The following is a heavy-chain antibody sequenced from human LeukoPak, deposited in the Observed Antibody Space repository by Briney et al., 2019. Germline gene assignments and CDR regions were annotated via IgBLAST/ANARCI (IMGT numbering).Heavy chain of an antibody. Sequence: ASVKVSCKASGYTFTSYDISWVRQATGQGLEWMGWMNPNSGNTGYAQKFQGRVTITRNTSISTAYMELSSLRAEDTAGYYCPRTRSGYYPMDPWGQGTLVTVSS. V-gene: IGHV1-8*03. J-gene: IGHJ5*02. CDR1: GYTFTSYD. D-gene: IGHD3-22*01. CDR3: PRTRSGYYPMDP. CDR2: MNPNSGNT.